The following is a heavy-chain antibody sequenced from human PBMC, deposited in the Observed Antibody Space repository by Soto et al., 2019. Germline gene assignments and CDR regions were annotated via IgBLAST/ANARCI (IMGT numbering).Heavy chain of an antibody. D-gene: IGHD3-10*01. CDR3: AKDLSITMVRGLYDY. J-gene: IGHJ4*02. Sequence: GGSLRLSCAASGFTFSSYAMSWVRQAPGKGLEWVSAISGSGGSTYYADSVKGRFTIPRDNSKNTLYLQMNSLRAEDTAVYYCAKDLSITMVRGLYDYWGQGTLVTVSS. V-gene: IGHV3-23*01. CDR1: GFTFSSYA. CDR2: ISGSGGST.